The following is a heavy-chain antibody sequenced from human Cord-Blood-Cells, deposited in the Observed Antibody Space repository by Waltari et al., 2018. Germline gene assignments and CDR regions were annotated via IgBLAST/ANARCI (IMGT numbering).Heavy chain of an antibody. J-gene: IGHJ4*02. CDR2: IGGSGGST. V-gene: IGHV3-23*01. CDR3: AKDYLSSSWYDY. D-gene: IGHD6-13*01. CDR1: GFTFSSYA. Sequence: EVQLLESGGGLVQPGGSLRLSCAASGFTFSSYAMSWVRQAPGKGREWVSAIGGSGGSTYYADSVKGRFTISRDNSKNTLYLQMNSLRAEDTAVYYCAKDYLSSSWYDYWGQGTLVTVSS.